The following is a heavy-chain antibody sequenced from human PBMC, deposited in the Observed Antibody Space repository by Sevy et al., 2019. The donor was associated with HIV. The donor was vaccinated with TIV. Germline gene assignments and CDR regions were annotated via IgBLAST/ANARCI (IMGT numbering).Heavy chain of an antibody. D-gene: IGHD6-13*01. Sequence: GSLRLSCAASGFTFSSYAMSWVRQAPGKGLEWVSAISGSGGSTYYADSVKGRFTISRDNSKNTLYLQMNSLRAEDTAVYYCAKGSLEYSSSWYYFDYWGQGTLVTVSS. CDR1: GFTFSSYA. J-gene: IGHJ4*02. CDR3: AKGSLEYSSSWYYFDY. V-gene: IGHV3-23*01. CDR2: ISGSGGST.